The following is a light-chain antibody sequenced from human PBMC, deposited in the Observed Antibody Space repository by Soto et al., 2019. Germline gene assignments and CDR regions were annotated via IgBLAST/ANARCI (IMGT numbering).Light chain of an antibody. Sequence: QAVVTQSPSVSAAPGQKVTLSCSGGSSNIGKNYVSWYQHLPGTAPKLLIYEDHKRPSGIPDRFSGSKSATSATLGITGLQTGDEAEYYCGTWDSSLNAGVFGGGTKLTVL. CDR3: GTWDSSLNAGV. CDR1: SSNIGKNY. CDR2: EDH. V-gene: IGLV1-51*02. J-gene: IGLJ3*02.